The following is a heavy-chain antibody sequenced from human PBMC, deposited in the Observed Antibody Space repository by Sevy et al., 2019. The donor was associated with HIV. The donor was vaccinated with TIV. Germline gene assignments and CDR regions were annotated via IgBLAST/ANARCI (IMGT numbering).Heavy chain of an antibody. CDR2: IYHSGST. J-gene: IGHJ6*02. CDR1: NYSISSGYY. V-gene: IGHV4-38-2*01. Sequence: SETLSLTCAVSNYSISSGYYWGWIRQSPGKGLEWIGNIYHSGSTYYNPSLKSRVTISVDASKNYFSLRLTSVTAADTAVYYCARASGGDRLVYYGMDVWGQGTTVTVSS. CDR3: ARASGGDRLVYYGMDV. D-gene: IGHD2-15*01.